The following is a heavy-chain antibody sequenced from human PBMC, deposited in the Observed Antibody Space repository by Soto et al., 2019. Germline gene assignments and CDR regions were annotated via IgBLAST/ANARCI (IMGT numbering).Heavy chain of an antibody. D-gene: IGHD5-18*01. CDR2: IIPIFGTA. CDR3: AQSLDTAMVITLDY. CDR1: GGTFSSYA. V-gene: IGHV1-69*06. Sequence: SVKVSCKASGGTFSSYAISWVRQVPGQGLEWMGGIIPIFGTANYAQKFQGRVTITADKSTSTAYMELSSLRSEDTAVYYCAQSLDTAMVITLDYWGQGTLVTVSS. J-gene: IGHJ4*02.